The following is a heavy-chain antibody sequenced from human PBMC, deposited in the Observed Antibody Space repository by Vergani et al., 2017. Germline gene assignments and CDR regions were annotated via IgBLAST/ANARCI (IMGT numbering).Heavy chain of an antibody. D-gene: IGHD6-13*01. J-gene: IGHJ6*03. CDR3: ARGGAHSSSWPFYYYYYMDV. Sequence: QVQLVQSGAEVKKPGASVKVSCKASGYTFTSYDINWVRQATGQGLEWMGWMNPNSGNTGYAQKFQGRVTMTRNTSISTAYMERSSLRSEDTAVYYCARGGAHSSSWPFYYYYYMDVWGKGTTVTVSS. V-gene: IGHV1-8*01. CDR1: GYTFTSYD. CDR2: MNPNSGNT.